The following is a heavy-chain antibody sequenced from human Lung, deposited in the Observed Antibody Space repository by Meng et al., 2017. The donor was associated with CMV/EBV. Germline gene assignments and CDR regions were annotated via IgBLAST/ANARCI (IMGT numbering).Heavy chain of an antibody. J-gene: IGHJ4*02. CDR2: INHSGST. CDR3: ARVTTRRFDY. D-gene: IGHD4-17*01. CDR1: GGSFSGYY. Sequence: SETLSPTCAVYGGSFSGYYWSWIRQPPGRGREWVGKINHSGSTNYNPSLKSRVTMSVDTSKNQFSLKLSSVTAADTAVYYCARVTTRRFDYWGQGTRVTSAS. V-gene: IGHV4-34*01.